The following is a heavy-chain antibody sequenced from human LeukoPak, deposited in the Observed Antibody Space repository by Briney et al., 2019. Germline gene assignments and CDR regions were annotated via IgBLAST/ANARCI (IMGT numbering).Heavy chain of an antibody. CDR2: ISSSSSYI. J-gene: IGHJ3*02. V-gene: IGHV3-21*01. D-gene: IGHD1-14*01. CDR1: GFTFSSHS. Sequence: GGSLRLSCAASGFTFSSHSMNWVRQAPGKGLEWVSSISSSSSYIYYADSVKGRFTISRDNAKNSLYLQMNSLRAEDTAVYYCARDGATVATDIWGQGTMVTVSS. CDR3: ARDGATVATDI.